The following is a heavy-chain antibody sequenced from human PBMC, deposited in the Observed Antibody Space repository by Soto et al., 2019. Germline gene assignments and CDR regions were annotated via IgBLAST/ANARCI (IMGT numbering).Heavy chain of an antibody. Sequence: GGSLRLSCAASGFTFSSYAMSWVRQAPGKGLEWVSAISGSGGSTYYADSVKGRFTISRDNSKNTLYLQMNSLRAEDTAVYYCAKASGWYFNEGVDYWGQGTLVTVSS. V-gene: IGHV3-23*01. D-gene: IGHD6-19*01. CDR1: GFTFSSYA. CDR3: AKASGWYFNEGVDY. CDR2: ISGSGGST. J-gene: IGHJ4*02.